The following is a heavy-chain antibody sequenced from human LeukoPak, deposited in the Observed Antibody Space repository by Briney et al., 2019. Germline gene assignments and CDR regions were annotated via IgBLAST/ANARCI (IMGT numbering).Heavy chain of an antibody. V-gene: IGHV4-59*08. CDR3: ARLGVVLPAVIYY. CDR2: IYYTGRT. CDR1: GGSISTYY. D-gene: IGHD2-2*01. Sequence: SETLSLTCTVSGGSISTYYWSWLRQPPGKGLEWIGYIYYTGRTNYNPSLKSRVTISVDTSKNQFSLKLNSVTAADTAMYYCARLGVVLPAVIYYWGQGTLVTVSS. J-gene: IGHJ4*02.